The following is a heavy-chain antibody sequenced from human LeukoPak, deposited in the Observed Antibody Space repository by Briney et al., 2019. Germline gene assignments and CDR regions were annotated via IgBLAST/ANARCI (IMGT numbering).Heavy chain of an antibody. Sequence: SETLSLTCTVSGGSISSYYWSWIRQPPGKGLEWIGYIYYSGSTNYSPSLKSRVTISVDTSKNQFSLKLSSVTAADTAVYYCARAVVNWFDPWGQGTLVTVSS. J-gene: IGHJ5*02. D-gene: IGHD3-22*01. CDR2: IYYSGST. CDR1: GGSISSYY. V-gene: IGHV4-59*08. CDR3: ARAVVNWFDP.